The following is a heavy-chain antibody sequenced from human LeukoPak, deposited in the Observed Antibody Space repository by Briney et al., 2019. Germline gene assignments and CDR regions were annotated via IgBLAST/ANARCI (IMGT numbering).Heavy chain of an antibody. V-gene: IGHV4-59*08. CDR2: IHHSGTT. CDR3: ARRVVVVTAIGYFDY. Sequence: SETLSLTCAVSGGSISGYYWSWIRQSPGKGLEWIGYIHHSGTTNYNPALKSRVTISVDTSKTQFSLKLSSVTAADTAVYYCARRVVVVTAIGYFDYWGQGTLVTVSS. CDR1: GGSISGYY. D-gene: IGHD2-21*02. J-gene: IGHJ4*02.